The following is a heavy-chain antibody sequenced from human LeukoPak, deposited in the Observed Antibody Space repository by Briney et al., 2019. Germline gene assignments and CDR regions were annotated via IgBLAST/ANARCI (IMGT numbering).Heavy chain of an antibody. CDR3: ARNRDYGDYDYYFDY. Sequence: SVKVSCKASGGTFSSYAISWVRQAPGQGLEWMGGIIPIFGTANYAQKFQGRVTITADESTSTAYMELSSLRSEDTAVYYCARNRDYGDYDYYFDYWGQGTLVTVSS. D-gene: IGHD4-17*01. J-gene: IGHJ4*02. CDR2: IIPIFGTA. CDR1: GGTFSSYA. V-gene: IGHV1-69*13.